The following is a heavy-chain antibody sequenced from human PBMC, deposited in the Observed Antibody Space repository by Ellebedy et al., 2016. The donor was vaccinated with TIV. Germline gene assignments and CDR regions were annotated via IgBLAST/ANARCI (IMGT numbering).Heavy chain of an antibody. CDR3: ARLISSAIVQLERGDWYFDL. Sequence: GESLKISXKGSGYSFTSYWIGWVRQMPGKGLEWMGIIYPGDSDTRYSPSFQGQVTISADKSISTAYLQWSSLKASDTAMYYCARLISSAIVQLERGDWYFDLWGRGTLVTVSS. CDR1: GYSFTSYW. D-gene: IGHD1-1*01. J-gene: IGHJ2*01. CDR2: IYPGDSDT. V-gene: IGHV5-51*01.